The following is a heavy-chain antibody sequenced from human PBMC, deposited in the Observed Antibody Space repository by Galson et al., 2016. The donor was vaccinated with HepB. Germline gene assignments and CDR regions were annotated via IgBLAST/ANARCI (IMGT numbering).Heavy chain of an antibody. Sequence: SLRLSCAASGFTFSSYAMTWVRQAPGKGLEWVSLSSDSGSTTYYADSVKDRFTISRDNPKNTLYLQMNSLRAEDTAVYYCAKMGTRVITTYYFGYWGQGTLVTVSS. CDR3: AKMGTRVITTYYFGY. V-gene: IGHV3-23*01. D-gene: IGHD3-16*01. CDR2: SSDSGSTT. J-gene: IGHJ4*02. CDR1: GFTFSSYA.